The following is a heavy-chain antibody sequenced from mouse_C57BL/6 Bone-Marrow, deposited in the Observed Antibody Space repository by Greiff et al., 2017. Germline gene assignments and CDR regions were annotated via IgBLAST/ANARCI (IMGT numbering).Heavy chain of an antibody. CDR1: GYTFTSYW. CDR3: AILHISAWFAN. Sequence: VQLQQPGAELVKPGASVKVSCKASGYTFTSYWMHWVKQRPGQGLEWIGRIHPSDSDTNYNQKFKGKATLTVDKSSSTAYMQLSRLTSEVSAVYYCAILHISAWFANWGQGTQITVSA. J-gene: IGHJ3*01. V-gene: IGHV1-74*01. CDR2: IHPSDSDT.